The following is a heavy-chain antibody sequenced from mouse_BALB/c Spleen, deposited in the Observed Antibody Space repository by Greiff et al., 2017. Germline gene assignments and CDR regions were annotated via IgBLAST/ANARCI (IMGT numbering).Heavy chain of an antibody. V-gene: IGHV5-9-4*01. CDR2: ISSGGSYT. Sequence: EVHLVESGGGLVKPGGSLKLSCAASGFTFSSYAMSWVRQSPEKRLEWVAEISSGGSYTYYPDTVTGRFTISRDNAKNTLYLEMSSLRSEDTAMYYCARDEDYYGSSWFAYWSQGTLVTVSA. J-gene: IGHJ3*01. CDR1: GFTFSSYA. CDR3: ARDEDYYGSSWFAY. D-gene: IGHD1-1*01.